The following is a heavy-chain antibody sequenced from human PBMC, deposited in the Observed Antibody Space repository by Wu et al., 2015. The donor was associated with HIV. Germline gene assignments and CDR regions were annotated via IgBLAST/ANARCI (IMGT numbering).Heavy chain of an antibody. J-gene: IGHJ4*02. V-gene: IGHV1-18*01. CDR1: GYTFTSYG. CDR2: ISAYNGNT. CDR3: ARDKAYYDILTGYLPFDY. Sequence: VQLVQSGAEVKKPGASVKVSCKASGYTFTSYGITWVRQAPGQGLEWMGWISAYNGNTNYAQKVQGRVTMTTDTSTSTAYMELRSLRSDDTAVYYCARDKAYYDILTGYLPFDYWGQGTLVTVSS. D-gene: IGHD3-9*01.